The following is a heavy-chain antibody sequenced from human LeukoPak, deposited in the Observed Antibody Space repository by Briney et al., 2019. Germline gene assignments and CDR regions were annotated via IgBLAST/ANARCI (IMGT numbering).Heavy chain of an antibody. CDR3: ATVPGGSSRDY. CDR2: FDPEDGET. D-gene: IGHD6-13*01. Sequence: ASVKVSCKASGYTFTGYYMHWVRQAPGQGLEWMGGFDPEDGETIYAQKFQGRVTMTEDTSTDTAYMELSSLRSEDTAVYYCATVPGGSSRDYWGQGTLVTVSS. V-gene: IGHV1-24*01. J-gene: IGHJ4*02. CDR1: GYTFTGYY.